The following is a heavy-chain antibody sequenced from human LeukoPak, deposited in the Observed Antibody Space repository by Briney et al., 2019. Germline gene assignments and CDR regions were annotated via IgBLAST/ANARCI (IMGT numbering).Heavy chain of an antibody. CDR3: AKSGGGSSWYYFDY. V-gene: IGHV3-23*01. D-gene: IGHD6-13*01. CDR1: GFNLSTDA. J-gene: IGHJ4*02. Sequence: GGSLRLSYVASGFNLSTDAMRWVRQAPGKGLKWVSAISGSGGSTYYADSVKGRFTISRDNSKNTLFLQMNSLRAEDTAVYYCAKSGGGSSWYYFDYWGQGTLVTVSS. CDR2: ISGSGGST.